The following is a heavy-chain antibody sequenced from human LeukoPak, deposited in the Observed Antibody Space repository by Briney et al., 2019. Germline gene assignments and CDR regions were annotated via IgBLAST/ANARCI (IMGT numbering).Heavy chain of an antibody. CDR1: GFTFSSYS. J-gene: IGHJ6*02. CDR3: ASDLLVTSKGYYGMDV. CDR2: ISSSSSTI. V-gene: IGHV3-48*04. Sequence: GGSLRLSCAASGFTFSSYSMNWVRQAPGKGLEWVSYISSSSSTIYYADSVKGRFTISRDNAKNSLYLQMNSLRAEDTAVYYCASDLLVTSKGYYGMDVWGQGTTVTVSS. D-gene: IGHD2-21*02.